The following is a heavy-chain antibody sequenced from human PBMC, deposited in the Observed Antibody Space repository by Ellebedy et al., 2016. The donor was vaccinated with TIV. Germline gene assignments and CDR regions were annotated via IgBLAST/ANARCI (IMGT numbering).Heavy chain of an antibody. CDR1: GFTFSSYS. D-gene: IGHD1-7*01. CDR3: ARDWGGGWNYGFGY. J-gene: IGHJ4*02. CDR2: ISSSSSYI. Sequence: GGSLRLSXAASGFTFSSYSMNWVRQAPGKGLEWVSSISSSSSYIYYADSVTGRFTISRDNAKNSLYLQMNSLRAEDTAVYYCARDWGGGWNYGFGYWGQGTLVTVSS. V-gene: IGHV3-21*01.